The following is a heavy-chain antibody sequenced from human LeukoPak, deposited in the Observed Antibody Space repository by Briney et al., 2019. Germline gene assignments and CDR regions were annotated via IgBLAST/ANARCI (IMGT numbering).Heavy chain of an antibody. CDR3: ARRTYFYDSSGYYFDY. Sequence: SETLSLTCTGSGVSISSYYWSWLRQPPGKGLMGIGNIYYSGSTNYNPSLKSRVTISVDTSKNQFSLKLSSVTAADTAVYYCARRTYFYDSSGYYFDYWGQGTLVTVSS. D-gene: IGHD3-22*01. J-gene: IGHJ4*02. V-gene: IGHV4-59*01. CDR1: GVSISSYY. CDR2: IYYSGST.